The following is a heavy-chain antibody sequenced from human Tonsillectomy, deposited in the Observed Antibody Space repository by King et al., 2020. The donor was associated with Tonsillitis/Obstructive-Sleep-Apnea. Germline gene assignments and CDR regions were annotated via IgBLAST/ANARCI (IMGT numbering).Heavy chain of an antibody. CDR1: GYTFTRNY. CDR2: INPSDVIT. V-gene: IGHV1-46*01. CDR3: VRDDKDGRHLDY. Sequence: VQLVESGAEVVKPGASVKVSCKASGYTFTRNYIHWVRQAPGQGLEWMGLINPSDVITTYAQKFQGRVTMTTDTSTSTVNMELSSLRAEDTAVYYCVRDDKDGRHLDYWGQGSLVSVSS. D-gene: IGHD5-24*01. J-gene: IGHJ4*02.